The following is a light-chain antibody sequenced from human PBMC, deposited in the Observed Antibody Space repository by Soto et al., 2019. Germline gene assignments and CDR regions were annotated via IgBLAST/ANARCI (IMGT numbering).Light chain of an antibody. J-gene: IGKJ5*01. V-gene: IGKV3-11*01. CDR1: ESVAGY. CDR3: QQRWHWPSNT. Sequence: EIVWTQSAATLSLSPGERATLSCRGSESVAGYLAWYHQRPGLPPRLLIYETSNRVIGIPARFSGSGSGTDFTLTISSLEPEDFGVYYCQQRWHWPSNTFGQGTRLEIK. CDR2: ETS.